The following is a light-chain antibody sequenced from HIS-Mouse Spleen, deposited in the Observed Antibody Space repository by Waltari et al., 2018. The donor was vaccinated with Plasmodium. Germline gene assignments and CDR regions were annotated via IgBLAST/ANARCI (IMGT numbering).Light chain of an antibody. CDR1: QSVSAAS. V-gene: IGKV3-20*01. CDR2: GAS. CDR3: QQYGSSPYT. Sequence: GTLSLSPGERATLSCRASQSVSAASLPPATLAPRYHRRNCVDAVSRHPVFVPRLLIYGASSRATGIPDFTLTISRLEPEDFAVYYCQQYGSSPYTFGQGTKLEIK. J-gene: IGKJ2*01.